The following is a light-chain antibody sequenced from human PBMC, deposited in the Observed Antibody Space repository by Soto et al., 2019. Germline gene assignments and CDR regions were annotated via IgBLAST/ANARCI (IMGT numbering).Light chain of an antibody. CDR3: QQYNSPFWT. CDR2: DAF. Sequence: DIQMTQSPSALSASVGDRVTITCRASQSISSWLAWYQQKPGKDPQLLIYDAFNLQSGLPSRFSGSGSGTEFTLTISSLQSDHFANYYGQQYNSPFWTFGQGTTVDLK. J-gene: IGKJ1*01. CDR1: QSISSW. V-gene: IGKV1-5*01.